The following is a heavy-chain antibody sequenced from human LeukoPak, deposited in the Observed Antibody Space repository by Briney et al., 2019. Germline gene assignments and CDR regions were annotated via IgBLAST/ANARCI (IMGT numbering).Heavy chain of an antibody. Sequence: GGSLRLSCAASGFIVSHKYMAWVRQAPGKGPEWLSIIYTGGNTVSAESVKGRFIISRDNSRNTVHLQMNSLRDDDTAVYYCARGQVDLLRNYFDSWGPGTLVAVSS. CDR2: IYTGGNT. D-gene: IGHD2-15*01. J-gene: IGHJ4*02. CDR3: ARGQVDLLRNYFDS. CDR1: GFIVSHKY. V-gene: IGHV3-66*01.